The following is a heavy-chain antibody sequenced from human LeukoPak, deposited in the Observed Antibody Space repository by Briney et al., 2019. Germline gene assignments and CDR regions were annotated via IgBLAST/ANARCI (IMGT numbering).Heavy chain of an antibody. CDR2: IYYSGST. D-gene: IGHD3-22*01. CDR3: ARGGGYYDSSGYPLNWFDP. V-gene: IGHV4-39*07. Sequence: SETLSLTCTVSGGSISSSSYYWGWIRQPPGKGLEWLGSIYYSGSTYYNPSLKSRVTISVDTSKNQFSLKLSSVTAADTAVYYCARGGGYYDSSGYPLNWFDPWGQGTLVTVSS. J-gene: IGHJ5*02. CDR1: GGSISSSSYY.